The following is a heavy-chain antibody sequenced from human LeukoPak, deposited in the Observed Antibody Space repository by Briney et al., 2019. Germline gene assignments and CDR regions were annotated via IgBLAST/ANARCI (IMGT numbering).Heavy chain of an antibody. V-gene: IGHV3-30*02. CDR3: AKGFFAVTTYPFDD. D-gene: IGHD4-17*01. CDR2: IRYDGSNK. CDR1: GFTFSSYG. Sequence: PGGSLRLSCAASGFTFSSYGMHWVRQAPGKGREWVAFIRYDGSNKYYADSVKGRFTISRDNSKNTLYLQMNSLRAEDTAVYYCAKGFFAVTTYPFDDWGQGTLVTVSS. J-gene: IGHJ4*02.